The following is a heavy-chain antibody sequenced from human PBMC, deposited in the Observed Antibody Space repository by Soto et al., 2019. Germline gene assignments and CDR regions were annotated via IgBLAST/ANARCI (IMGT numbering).Heavy chain of an antibody. J-gene: IGHJ4*02. CDR2: IIPMFDTP. V-gene: IGHV1-69*01. CDR1: GGTFSSDS. CDR3: ARSGGLDRDFNY. Sequence: VKVSCKASGGTFSSDSFSWVRQAPGQGLEWMGGIIPMFDTPIYAQKFQDRVTITADESTSTAYMQLSSLRSGDTAVYYCARSGGLDRDFNYWGQGSLVTVSS.